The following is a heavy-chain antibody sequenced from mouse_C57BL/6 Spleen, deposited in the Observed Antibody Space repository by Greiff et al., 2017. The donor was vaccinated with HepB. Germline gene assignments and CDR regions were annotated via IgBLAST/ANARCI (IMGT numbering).Heavy chain of an antibody. Sequence: EVQVVESGGGLVKPGGSLKLSCAASGFTFSDYGMHWVRQAPEKGLEWVAYISSGSSTIYYADTVKGRFTISRDNAKNTLFLQMTSLRSEDTAMYYCARPYYGSSYDAMDYWGQGTSVTVSS. D-gene: IGHD1-1*01. CDR2: ISSGSSTI. CDR1: GFTFSDYG. J-gene: IGHJ4*01. CDR3: ARPYYGSSYDAMDY. V-gene: IGHV5-17*01.